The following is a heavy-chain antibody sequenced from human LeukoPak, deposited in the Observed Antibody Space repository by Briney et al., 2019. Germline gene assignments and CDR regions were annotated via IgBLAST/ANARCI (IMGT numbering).Heavy chain of an antibody. J-gene: IGHJ4*02. V-gene: IGHV3-53*01. CDR1: GFTVSCNY. CDR2: IYSGGST. CDR3: ARSNSFAMGY. D-gene: IGHD2-2*01. Sequence: GGSLRLSCAASGFTVSCNYMSWVRRASGKGLEWASVIYSGGSTYYADSVKGRFTISRDNSKNTLYLQMNSLRAEDTAVYYCARSNSFAMGYWGQGTLVTVSS.